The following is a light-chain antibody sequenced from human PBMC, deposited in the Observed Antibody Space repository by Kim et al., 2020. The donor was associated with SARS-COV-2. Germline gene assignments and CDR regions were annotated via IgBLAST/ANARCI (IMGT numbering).Light chain of an antibody. V-gene: IGLV3-1*01. CDR1: ELGDKN. CDR3: QAWDSSTVV. Sequence: VSPGQTAIITCSGSELGDKNVCWYQQKASQSPVLVIYEDRKRPSGIPERVSGSNSGNTATLTISGTQAMDEADYYCQAWDSSTVVFGGGTQLTVL. J-gene: IGLJ2*01. CDR2: EDR.